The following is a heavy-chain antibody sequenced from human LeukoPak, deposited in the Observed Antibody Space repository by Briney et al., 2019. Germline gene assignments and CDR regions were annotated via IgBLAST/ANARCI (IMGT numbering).Heavy chain of an antibody. Sequence: GGSLRLSCAASGFTFSSYDMHWVRQATGKGLEWVSAIGTAGDTYYPGSVKGRFTISRENAKNSLYLQMNSLRAGDTAVYYCARTYRNLLLSDYYYMDVWGKGPRSPSP. CDR2: IGTAGDT. V-gene: IGHV3-13*01. D-gene: IGHD2/OR15-2a*01. J-gene: IGHJ6*03. CDR3: ARTYRNLLLSDYYYMDV. CDR1: GFTFSSYD.